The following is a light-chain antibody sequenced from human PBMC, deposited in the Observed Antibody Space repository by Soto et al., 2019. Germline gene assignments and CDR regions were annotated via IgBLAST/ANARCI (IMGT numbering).Light chain of an antibody. Sequence: EIVLTQSPATLSLSPGERATLSCRASQSVDSYLAWYQQKPGQAPRLLIYDASIRDTGVPARFSGSGSGTDFTLTITSLEPEDFAVYYCQQRSNWPLTFGGGTKVEIK. J-gene: IGKJ4*01. CDR2: DAS. V-gene: IGKV3-11*01. CDR3: QQRSNWPLT. CDR1: QSVDSY.